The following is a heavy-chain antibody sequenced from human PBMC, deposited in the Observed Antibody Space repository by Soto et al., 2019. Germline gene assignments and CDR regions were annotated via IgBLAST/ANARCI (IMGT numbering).Heavy chain of an antibody. D-gene: IGHD3-16*01. CDR1: GVTFSNSD. Sequence: RLSCVVSGVTFSNSDMQWVRQAPGKGLEWVAMISADGNSEDYAASVKGRFTVSRENSKNTLYLQMDSLRVEDTAIYYCAKDVHYGHSLWGQWGEGALVTF. CDR3: AKDVHYGHSLWGQ. CDR2: ISADGNSE. V-gene: IGHV3-30*18. J-gene: IGHJ4*02.